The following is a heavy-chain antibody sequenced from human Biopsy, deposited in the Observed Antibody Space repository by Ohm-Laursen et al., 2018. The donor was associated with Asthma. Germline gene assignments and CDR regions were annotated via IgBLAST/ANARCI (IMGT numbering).Heavy chain of an antibody. V-gene: IGHV1-3*01. CDR3: ARSMIVADGSDAFDI. CDR1: GYMFINYA. CDR2: INAGNGNT. J-gene: IGHJ3*02. D-gene: IGHD3-22*01. Sequence: ASVKVSCKASGYMFINYAMHWVRQAPGQRLEWMGWINAGNGNTKYSQKVQGRVTITRDTSASTAYMELSSLRSEDTAVYYCARSMIVADGSDAFDIWGQGTMVTVSS.